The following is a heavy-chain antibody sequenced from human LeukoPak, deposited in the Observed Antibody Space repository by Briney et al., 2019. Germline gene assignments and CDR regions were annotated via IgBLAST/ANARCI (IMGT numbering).Heavy chain of an antibody. V-gene: IGHV4-4*07. J-gene: IGHJ3*02. CDR1: GGSISSYY. D-gene: IGHD3-9*01. CDR2: IYTSGST. CDR3: ARDILTGYYSVGAFDI. Sequence: SETLSLTCTVSGGSISSYYWSWIRQPAGKGLEWIGRIYTSGSTNYNPSPKSRVTMSVDTSKNQFSLKLSSVTAADTAVYYCARDILTGYYSVGAFDIWGQGTMVTVSS.